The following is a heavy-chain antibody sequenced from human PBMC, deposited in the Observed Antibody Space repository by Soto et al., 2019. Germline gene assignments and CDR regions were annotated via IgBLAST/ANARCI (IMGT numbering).Heavy chain of an antibody. CDR1: GGSISSYY. D-gene: IGHD4-17*01. CDR2: IYYSGSI. Sequence: SETLSLTCTVSGGSISSYYWSWIRQPPGKGLEWIGYIYYSGSIKYNPSLKSRVTISVDTSRSQFSLKLSSVTAADTAVYFCARDGLYGDYVDSWGQGTLVTVSS. J-gene: IGHJ4*02. CDR3: ARDGLYGDYVDS. V-gene: IGHV4-59*01.